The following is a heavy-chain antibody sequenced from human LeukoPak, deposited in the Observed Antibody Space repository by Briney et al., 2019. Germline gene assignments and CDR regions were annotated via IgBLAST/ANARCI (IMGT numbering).Heavy chain of an antibody. D-gene: IGHD3-10*01. CDR2: ISAYDAYT. J-gene: IGHJ3*02. V-gene: IGHV1-18*01. CDR1: GYTFTSYA. Sequence: GASVKVSCKASGYTFTSYAMHWVRQAPGQGLEWMGWISAYDAYTNYAQKLQGRVTMTTDASTSTAYMELRSLRSDDTAVYYCARGDNSITMVRGVIAVSAYDAFDIWGQGTMVTVSS. CDR3: ARGDNSITMVRGVIAVSAYDAFDI.